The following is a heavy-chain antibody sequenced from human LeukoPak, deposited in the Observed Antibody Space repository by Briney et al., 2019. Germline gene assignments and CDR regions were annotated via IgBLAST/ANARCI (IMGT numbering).Heavy chain of an antibody. CDR3: ARAAPRDVNFIAAAGILDY. V-gene: IGHV1-69*05. J-gene: IGHJ4*02. Sequence: ASVKVSCKASGGTFSSYAISWVRQAPGQGLEWMGGIIPIFGTANYAQKFQGRVTITTDESTSTVYMELSSPRSEDTAVYYCARAAPRDVNFIAAAGILDYWGQGTLVTVSS. CDR2: IIPIFGTA. D-gene: IGHD6-13*01. CDR1: GGTFSSYA.